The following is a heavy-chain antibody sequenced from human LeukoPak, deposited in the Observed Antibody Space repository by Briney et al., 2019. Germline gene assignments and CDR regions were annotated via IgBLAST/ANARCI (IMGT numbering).Heavy chain of an antibody. V-gene: IGHV4-59*11. D-gene: IGHD3-10*01. J-gene: IGHJ1*01. CDR3: ARVGSGSYGPEYFQH. CDR1: GGSLSSHY. Sequence: SETLSLTCTVSGGSLSSHYWSWVRQPPGKGLEWIGYIYYSGSTNYNPSLKSRVTISVDTSKNRFSLKLSSVTAADTAVYYCARVGSGSYGPEYFQHWGQGTLVTVSS. CDR2: IYYSGST.